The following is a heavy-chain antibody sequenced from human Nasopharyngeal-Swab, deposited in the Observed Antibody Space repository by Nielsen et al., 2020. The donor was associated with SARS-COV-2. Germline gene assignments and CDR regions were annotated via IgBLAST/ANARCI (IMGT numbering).Heavy chain of an antibody. CDR3: AKDAVAGPYNWFDP. D-gene: IGHD6-19*01. J-gene: IGHJ5*02. CDR1: GDRVSSNSAA. Sequence: SQTLSLTCAISGDRVSSNSAAWNWIRQSPSRGLEWLGRTYYRSRWYNDYAVSVKSRITINPDTSKNQFSLQLNSVTPEDTAVYYCAKDAVAGPYNWFDPWGQGTLVTVSS. CDR2: TYYRSRWYN. V-gene: IGHV6-1*01.